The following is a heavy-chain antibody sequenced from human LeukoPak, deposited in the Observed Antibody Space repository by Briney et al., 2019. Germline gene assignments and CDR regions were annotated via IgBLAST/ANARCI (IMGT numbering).Heavy chain of an antibody. V-gene: IGHV3-48*02. D-gene: IGHD6-19*01. Sequence: PGWSLRLSCVASGFTLSDYIMNWVRQAPGKGLEWVSYISSGGSTIYYADSVKGRFTISRDNAKNSLYLQMNSLRDEDTAVYYCVRDNSSGWYYFDYWGQGTLVTVSS. CDR1: GFTLSDYI. CDR3: VRDNSSGWYYFDY. J-gene: IGHJ4*02. CDR2: ISSGGSTI.